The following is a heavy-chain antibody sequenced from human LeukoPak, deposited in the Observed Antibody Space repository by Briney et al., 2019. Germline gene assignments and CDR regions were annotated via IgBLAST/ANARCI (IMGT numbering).Heavy chain of an antibody. D-gene: IGHD2-2*01. V-gene: IGHV3-23*01. CDR2: ISGSGGST. J-gene: IGHJ4*02. CDR1: GFTFSSYA. Sequence: GGSLRLSCAASGFTFSSYAMSWVRQAPGKGLEWVSTISGSGGSTYYADSVKGRFTISRDNSKNTLYLQMNSLRAEDTAVYYCANTRNIVVVPAAMRPGYWGQGTLVTVSS. CDR3: ANTRNIVVVPAAMRPGY.